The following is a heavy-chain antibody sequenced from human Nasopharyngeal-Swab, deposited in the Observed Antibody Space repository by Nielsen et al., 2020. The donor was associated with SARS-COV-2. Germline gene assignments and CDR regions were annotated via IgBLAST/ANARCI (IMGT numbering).Heavy chain of an antibody. CDR1: GYTFTDYF. CDR3: ARDTSGSYHFDH. D-gene: IGHD1-26*01. CDR2: INPNSGVT. J-gene: IGHJ4*02. Sequence: ASVKVSCKPSGYTFTDYFIRWVRQAPGQGPEWMGWINPNSGVTKYAQKFQGWVTLTRDTSISTAYMEVMRVKADDTAVYFCARDTSGSYHFDHWGQGTLVTVSS. V-gene: IGHV1-2*04.